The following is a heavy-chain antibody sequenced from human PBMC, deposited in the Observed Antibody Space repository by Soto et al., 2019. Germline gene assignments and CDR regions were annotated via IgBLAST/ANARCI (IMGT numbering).Heavy chain of an antibody. CDR2: IYHSGRT. CDR3: ARQRTTVVTQAYFDY. V-gene: IGHV4-39*01. CDR1: GEYISSSSYY. Sequence: SQTLSLSYIVSGEYISSSSYYWGWIRQPPGKGLEWIGSIYHSGRTYYNPSLKSRVSISIDTSKNQFSLKLSSVTAADTALYYCARQRTTVVTQAYFDYWGQGAWSPSPQ. D-gene: IGHD2-21*02. J-gene: IGHJ4*02.